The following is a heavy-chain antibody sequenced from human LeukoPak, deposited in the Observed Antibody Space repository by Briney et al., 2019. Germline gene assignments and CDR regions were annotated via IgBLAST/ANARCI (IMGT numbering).Heavy chain of an antibody. CDR1: GFTFSSYS. D-gene: IGHD5-18*01. J-gene: IGHJ4*02. V-gene: IGHV3-21*01. CDR2: ISSSSSYI. CDR3: AREKSKTRAMDY. Sequence: GGSLRLSCAASGFTFSSYSMNWVRQAPGKGLEWVSSISSSSSYIYYADSVKGRFTISRDNAKNSLYLQMNSLRAEDTAVYYCAREKSKTRAMDYWGQGTLVTVSS.